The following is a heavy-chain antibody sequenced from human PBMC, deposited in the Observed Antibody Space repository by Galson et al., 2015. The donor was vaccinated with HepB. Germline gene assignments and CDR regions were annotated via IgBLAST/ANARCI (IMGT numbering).Heavy chain of an antibody. CDR2: IIPIFGTA. CDR3: ARTGFDYYDSSGHFSPPKDY. V-gene: IGHV1-69*13. Sequence: SVKVSCRASGGTFSSYAISWVRQAPGQGLEWMGGIIPIFGTANYAQKFQGRVTITADESTSTAYMELSSLRSEDTAVYYCARTGFDYYDSSGHFSPPKDYWGQGTLVTVSS. D-gene: IGHD3-22*01. CDR1: GGTFSSYA. J-gene: IGHJ4*02.